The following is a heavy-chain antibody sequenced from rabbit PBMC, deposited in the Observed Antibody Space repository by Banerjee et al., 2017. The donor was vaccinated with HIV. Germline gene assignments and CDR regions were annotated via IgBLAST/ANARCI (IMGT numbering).Heavy chain of an antibody. J-gene: IGHJ4*01. CDR3: ARRVDGSGYYNL. Sequence: QEQLEESGGDLVKPEGSLTLTCTASGFSFSSNYWLCWVRQAPGKGLEWIACIGAGSTYYATWAKGRFTISKTSSTTVTLQMTSLTAADTATYFCARRVDGSGYYNLWGPGTLVTVS. CDR1: GFSFSSNYW. V-gene: IGHV1S45*01. D-gene: IGHD1-1*01. CDR2: IGAGST.